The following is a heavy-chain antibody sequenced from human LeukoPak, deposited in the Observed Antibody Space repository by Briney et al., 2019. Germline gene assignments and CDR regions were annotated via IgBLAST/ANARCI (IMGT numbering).Heavy chain of an antibody. CDR3: AYSSGWSKPLFDF. Sequence: GESLKISCKGSGYSFTSYRIGWVRQMPGKGLEWMGIIYPGDSDTRYSPSFQGQVTISADKSISTAYLQWSSLRASDTAMYYCAYSSGWSKPLFDFWGQGTLVTVSS. CDR2: IYPGDSDT. D-gene: IGHD6-19*01. J-gene: IGHJ4*02. CDR1: GYSFTSYR. V-gene: IGHV5-51*01.